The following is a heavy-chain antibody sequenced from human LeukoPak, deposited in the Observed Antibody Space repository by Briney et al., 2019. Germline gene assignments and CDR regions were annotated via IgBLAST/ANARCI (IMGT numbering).Heavy chain of an antibody. D-gene: IGHD2-2*01. CDR2: IWYDGSNK. V-gene: IGHV3-33*01. J-gene: IGHJ4*02. CDR1: GFTFSSYG. Sequence: GRSLRLSCAASGFTFSSYGTHWVRQAPGKGLEWVAVIWYDGSNKYYADSVKGRFTISRDNSKNTLYLQMNSLRAEDTAVYYCARGGYCSSTSCYFDYWGQGTLVTVSS. CDR3: ARGGYCSSTSCYFDY.